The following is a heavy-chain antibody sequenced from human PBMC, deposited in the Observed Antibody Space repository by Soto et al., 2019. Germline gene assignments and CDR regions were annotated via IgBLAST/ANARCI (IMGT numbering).Heavy chain of an antibody. CDR3: ARDGSHHVDTAMVHDY. J-gene: IGHJ4*02. Sequence: QVQLVESGGGVVQPGRSLRLSCAASGFTFSSYGMHWVRQAPGKGLEWVAVIWYDGSNKYYADSVKGRFTISRDNSKNTLYLQMNSLRAEDTAVYYCARDGSHHVDTAMVHDYWGQGTLVTVSS. CDR2: IWYDGSNK. V-gene: IGHV3-33*01. D-gene: IGHD5-18*01. CDR1: GFTFSSYG.